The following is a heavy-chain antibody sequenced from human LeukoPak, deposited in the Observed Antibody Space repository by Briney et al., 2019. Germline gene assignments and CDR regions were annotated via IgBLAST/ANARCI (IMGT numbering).Heavy chain of an antibody. V-gene: IGHV5-51*01. Sequence: GESLKISCKGSGYSFTTYWIGWVCQMPGKGLEWMAIIYPGDSDIKYNPSFQGQVTISADKSISTAYLQWSSLEASDTAMYYCARPGIVGAEYHDAFDIWGQGTMVTVSS. J-gene: IGHJ3*02. D-gene: IGHD1-26*01. CDR1: GYSFTTYW. CDR3: ARPGIVGAEYHDAFDI. CDR2: IYPGDSDI.